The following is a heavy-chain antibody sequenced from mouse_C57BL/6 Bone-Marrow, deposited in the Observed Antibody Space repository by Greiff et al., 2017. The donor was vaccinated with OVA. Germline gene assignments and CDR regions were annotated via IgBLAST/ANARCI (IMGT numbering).Heavy chain of an antibody. J-gene: IGHJ2*01. CDR3: ARKRGYSQPFAY. D-gene: IGHD3-1*01. Sequence: QVQLQQPGAELVKPGASVKMSCKASGYTFTSYWITWVKQRPGQGLEWIGDIYPGSGSTNYNEKFKSKATLTVDTSSSTAYMQLSSLTSEDSAVYYCARKRGYSQPFAYWGQGTTLTVSS. CDR1: GYTFTSYW. CDR2: IYPGSGST. V-gene: IGHV1-55*01.